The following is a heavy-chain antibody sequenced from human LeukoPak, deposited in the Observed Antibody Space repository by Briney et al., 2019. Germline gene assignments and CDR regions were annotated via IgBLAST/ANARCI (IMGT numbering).Heavy chain of an antibody. V-gene: IGHV3-15*01. CDR1: GFTFSNAW. CDR3: LRDWYGSGSYWQIRESYFDY. CDR2: IKSKTDGGTT. Sequence: PGGSLRLSCAASGFTFSNAWMSWVRQAPGKGLGWVGRIKSKTDGGTTDYDEPVKGRFTISRDDSKNTLYLQMNSLKTDDTAVYYCLRDWYGSGSYWQIRESYFDYWGQGTLVTVSS. J-gene: IGHJ4*02. D-gene: IGHD3-10*01.